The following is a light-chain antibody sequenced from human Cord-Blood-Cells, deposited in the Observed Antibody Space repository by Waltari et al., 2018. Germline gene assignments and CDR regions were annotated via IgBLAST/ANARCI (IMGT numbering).Light chain of an antibody. CDR2: AAS. V-gene: IGKV1-9*01. CDR3: QQLNSYPRLFT. CDR1: QGISSY. J-gene: IGKJ3*01. Sequence: DIQLTQSTSFLSASVGDRVTITCRASQGISSYLAWYQQKPGKAPKLLIYAASTLQSGVPSRFSGSGSGTEFTLTISSLQPEDFATYYCQQLNSYPRLFTFGPGTKVDIK.